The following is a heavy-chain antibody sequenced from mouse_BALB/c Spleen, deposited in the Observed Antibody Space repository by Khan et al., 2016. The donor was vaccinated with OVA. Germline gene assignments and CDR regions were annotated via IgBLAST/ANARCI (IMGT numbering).Heavy chain of an antibody. J-gene: IGHJ4*01. CDR3: ARVGYCGTRDY. D-gene: IGHD2-14*01. V-gene: IGHV9-3-1*01. CDR1: GYTFTNYG. CDR2: INTYTGEP. Sequence: QIQLVQSGPELKKPGETVKISCKASGYTFTNYGMNWVKQAPGKGLKWMGFINTYTGEPTYADDFTGRFAFSLETSASPAYLQINHLKNEDTSTXLCARVGYCGTRDYWGKGTSVTVSS.